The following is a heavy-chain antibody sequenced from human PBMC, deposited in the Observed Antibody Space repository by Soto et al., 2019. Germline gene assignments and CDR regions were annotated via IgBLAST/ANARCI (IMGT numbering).Heavy chain of an antibody. J-gene: IGHJ4*02. D-gene: IGHD2-15*01. CDR3: ARHDAYCIGGSCLLPYYFDY. V-gene: IGHV4-39*01. CDR1: GGSISSSSYY. Sequence: ETLSLTCTVSGGSISSSSYYWGWIRQPPGKGLEWIGSIYYSGSTYYNPSLKSRVTISVDTSKNQFSLKLSSVTAADTAVYYCARHDAYCIGGSCLLPYYFDYWGQGILVTVSS. CDR2: IYYSGST.